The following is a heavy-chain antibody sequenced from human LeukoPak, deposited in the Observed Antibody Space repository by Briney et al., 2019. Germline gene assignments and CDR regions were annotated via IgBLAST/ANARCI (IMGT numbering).Heavy chain of an antibody. D-gene: IGHD6-13*01. CDR3: AKRYGDSTGWFFDF. J-gene: IGHJ4*02. Sequence: GESLKLSCEGSRYSFDSYAMTWVRQAPGKGLEWVSSINGGGDITYYAESVKGRFTVSRDNSKNTLFLQMNSLRAEDTAVFYCAKRYGDSTGWFFDFWGQGSLVPVSS. V-gene: IGHV3-23*01. CDR1: RYSFDSYA. CDR2: INGGGDIT.